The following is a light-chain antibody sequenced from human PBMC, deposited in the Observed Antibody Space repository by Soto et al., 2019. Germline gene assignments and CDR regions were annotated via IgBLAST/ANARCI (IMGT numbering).Light chain of an antibody. CDR1: QDIKNY. V-gene: IGKV1-33*01. CDR3: QQFDSVPRT. CDR2: DAS. J-gene: IGKJ2*02. Sequence: IQMTQSPSSLSASVGDRVTITCQASQDIKNYLIWYQQKPGKAPKLLIYDASTLGTGVSSRFSGSGSGTHFTLTISSLQPEDIATYYCQQFDSVPRTFGQGTKLEIK.